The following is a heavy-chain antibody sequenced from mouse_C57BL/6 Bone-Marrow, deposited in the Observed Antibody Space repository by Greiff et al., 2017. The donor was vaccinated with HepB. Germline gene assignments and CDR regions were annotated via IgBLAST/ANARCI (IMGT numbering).Heavy chain of an antibody. CDR1: GFTFSSYA. J-gene: IGHJ3*01. CDR3: ASKYDYETWFAY. D-gene: IGHD2-4*01. CDR2: ISDGGSYT. V-gene: IGHV5-4*03. Sequence: EVKVVESGGGLVKPGGSLKLSCAASGFTFSSYAMSWVRQTPEKRLEWVATISDGGSYTYYPDNVKGRFTISRDNAKNNLYLQMSHLKSEDTAMYYCASKYDYETWFAYWGQGTLVTVSA.